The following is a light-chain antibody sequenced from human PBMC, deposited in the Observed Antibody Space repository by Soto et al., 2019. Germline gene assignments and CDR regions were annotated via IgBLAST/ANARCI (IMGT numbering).Light chain of an antibody. J-gene: IGKJ1*01. Sequence: DIQMTQSPPTLPAFVGDTVTITCRASQSVSSWLAWYQQKPGTAQNLLIYDASSLASGVPSRFSGSGSGTKFTLPIRSWQLDDFATYYCQKYNSFHKLFGQGTKVE. V-gene: IGKV1-5*01. CDR1: QSVSSW. CDR3: QKYNSFHKL. CDR2: DAS.